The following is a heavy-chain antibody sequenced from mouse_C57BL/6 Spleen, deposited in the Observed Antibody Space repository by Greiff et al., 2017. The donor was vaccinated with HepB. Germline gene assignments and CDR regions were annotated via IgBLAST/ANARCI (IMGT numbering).Heavy chain of an antibody. CDR1: GYSFTGYN. Sequence: EVQLQQSGPELVKPGASVKISCKASGYSFTGYNMNWVQQSHGKSLEWIGVINPNYGTTSYNQKFKGKATLTVDQSSSTAYMQLNSLTSEDSAVYYCARGKKIYNSNHWYCDVWGTGTTVTVSS. CDR3: ARGKKIYNSNHWYCDV. V-gene: IGHV1-39*01. D-gene: IGHD2-5*01. J-gene: IGHJ1*03. CDR2: INPNYGTT.